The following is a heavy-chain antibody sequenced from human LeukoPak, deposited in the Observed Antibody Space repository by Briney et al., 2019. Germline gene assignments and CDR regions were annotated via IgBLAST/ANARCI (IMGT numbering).Heavy chain of an antibody. V-gene: IGHV3-21*01. CDR2: ISSTSSYI. J-gene: IGHJ5*02. D-gene: IGHD6-13*01. CDR3: ARDKIPSAGTPRGFDP. Sequence: PGGSLRISCAASGFTFSSYSMNWVRQAPGKGLEWVSSISSTSSYIYYAASVKGRFTISRDNAKSSLYLQMNSLRAEDTAVYYCARDKIPSAGTPRGFDPWGQGTLVTVSS. CDR1: GFTFSSYS.